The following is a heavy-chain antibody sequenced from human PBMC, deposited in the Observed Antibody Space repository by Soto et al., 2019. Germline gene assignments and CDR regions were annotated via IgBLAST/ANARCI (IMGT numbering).Heavy chain of an antibody. J-gene: IGHJ4*02. CDR2: ISGSGGST. V-gene: IGHV3-23*01. CDR1: GFTFSSDA. D-gene: IGHD3-9*01. CDR3: TKDPSTGYADH. Sequence: GGSLRLSCAASGFTFSSDAMSWVRQAPGKGLEWVSAISGSGGSTYYADSLKGRFTISRDNSKKTLYLEMSSLRGEDTAFYYCTKDPSTGYADHWGPGTLLTVSS.